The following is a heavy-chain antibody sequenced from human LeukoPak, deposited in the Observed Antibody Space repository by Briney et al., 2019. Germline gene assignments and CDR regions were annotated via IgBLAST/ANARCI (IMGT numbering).Heavy chain of an antibody. V-gene: IGHV4-38-2*02. J-gene: IGHJ4*02. CDR2: ISHSGST. Sequence: ASETLSLTCTVSGYSISSGYYWGWIRQPPGKGLKWIGSISHSGSTYYNPSLKSRVTISVDTSKTQFSLKLSSVTAADTAVYYCARAGDSGYSYGSPDYWGQGTLVTVSS. CDR1: GYSISSGYY. D-gene: IGHD5-18*01. CDR3: ARAGDSGYSYGSPDY.